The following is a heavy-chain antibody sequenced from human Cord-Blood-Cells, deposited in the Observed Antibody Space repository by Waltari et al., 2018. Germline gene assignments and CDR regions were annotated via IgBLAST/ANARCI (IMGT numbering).Heavy chain of an antibody. CDR3: ASLSTPPPDSTFAFDI. Sequence: QVQLVQSGAEVKKPGASVKVSCKASGYTFTSYDINWVRQATGQGLEWMGWMNPNSGNTGYAQKFQGRVTITRNTSISTAYMELSSLRSEDTAVYYCASLSTPPPDSTFAFDIWGQGTMVTVSS. CDR2: MNPNSGNT. J-gene: IGHJ3*02. D-gene: IGHD3-3*02. V-gene: IGHV1-8*03. CDR1: GYTFTSYD.